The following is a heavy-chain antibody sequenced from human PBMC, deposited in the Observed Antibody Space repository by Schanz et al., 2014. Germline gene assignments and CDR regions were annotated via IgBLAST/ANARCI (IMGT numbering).Heavy chain of an antibody. D-gene: IGHD6-13*01. Sequence: QAQLMESGGGVVQPGTSLILSCSVSGFSLNTYGIHWFRQPAGKGLEWVAVIWNNGVTKYYADSVKGRFTISRDSPKNTLYLQMNSLRAEDTAVYYCAREQIMAAAGLVDYWGQGTMVTVSS. CDR2: IWNNGVTK. CDR1: GFSLNTYG. V-gene: IGHV3-33*01. J-gene: IGHJ3*01. CDR3: AREQIMAAAGLVDY.